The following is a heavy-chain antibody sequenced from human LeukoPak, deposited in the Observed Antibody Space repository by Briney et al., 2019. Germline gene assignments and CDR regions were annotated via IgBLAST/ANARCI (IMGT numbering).Heavy chain of an antibody. J-gene: IGHJ6*02. CDR3: AGKRGYSYAGYYGMDV. CDR1: GFTFSSYS. Sequence: PGGSLRLSCAASGFTFSSYSMNWVRQAPGNGLEWVSSISSSSSYIYYADSVKGRFTISRDNAKNSLYLQMNSLRTEDTAVYYCAGKRGYSYAGYYGMDVWGQGTTVTVSS. CDR2: ISSSSSYI. D-gene: IGHD5-18*01. V-gene: IGHV3-21*01.